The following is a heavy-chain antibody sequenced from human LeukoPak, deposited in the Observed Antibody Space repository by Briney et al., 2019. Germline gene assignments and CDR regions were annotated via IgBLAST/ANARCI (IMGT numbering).Heavy chain of an antibody. D-gene: IGHD1-26*01. Sequence: PSQTLSLTCTVSGDSMCSNTDYGTWIRQPAGKGLEWIGHISGRGSTDYNPSLKSRLTISVDTSQRQLSLNLRSVTAADTAVYPCTTDLLRFEGATKYYYYMDVWGKGTTVTVSS. J-gene: IGHJ6*03. CDR3: TTDLLRFEGATKYYYYMDV. CDR2: ISGRGST. V-gene: IGHV4-61*09. CDR1: GDSMCSNTDY.